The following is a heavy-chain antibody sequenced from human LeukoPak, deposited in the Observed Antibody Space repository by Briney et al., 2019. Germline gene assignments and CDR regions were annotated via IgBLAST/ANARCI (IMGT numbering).Heavy chain of an antibody. V-gene: IGHV4-59*08. Sequence: SETLSLTCTVSGGSISSYYWSWIRQPPGTGLEWIGYIYYSGSTNYNPSLKSRVTISVDTSKNQFSLKLSSVTAADTAVYYCERGDNWFGELESVHNWFDPWGQGTPVTVSS. CDR1: GGSISSYY. CDR3: ERGDNWFGELESVHNWFDP. CDR2: IYYSGST. D-gene: IGHD3-10*01. J-gene: IGHJ5*02.